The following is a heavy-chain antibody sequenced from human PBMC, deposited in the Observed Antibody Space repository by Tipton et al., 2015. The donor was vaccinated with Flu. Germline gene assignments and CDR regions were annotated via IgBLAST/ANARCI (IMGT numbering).Heavy chain of an antibody. Sequence: TLSLTCTVSGGSISSYYWSWIRQPPGKGLEWIGYIYYSGSTYYNPSLKSRVTISVDTSKNQFSLKLSSVTAADTAVYYCARGPEQWLVNPHYFDYWSQGTLVTVSS. CDR2: IYYSGST. J-gene: IGHJ4*02. CDR1: GGSISSYY. D-gene: IGHD6-19*01. V-gene: IGHV4-59*08. CDR3: ARGPEQWLVNPHYFDY.